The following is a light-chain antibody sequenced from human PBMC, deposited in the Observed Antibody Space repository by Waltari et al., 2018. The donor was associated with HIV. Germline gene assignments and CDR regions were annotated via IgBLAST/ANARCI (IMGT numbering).Light chain of an antibody. CDR2: DTD. V-gene: IGLV7-46*01. CDR3: LLSYSGNLI. Sequence: QAVVTQEPSLTVSPGGTVTPTCGSNTGVVTCGHSPFWFQQKPGQAPRTPIYDTDNTHSWTPARFSGSLLGGKAALTLSGAQPEDEADYYCLLSYSGNLIFGTGTKVTVL. CDR1: TGVVTCGHS. J-gene: IGLJ1*01.